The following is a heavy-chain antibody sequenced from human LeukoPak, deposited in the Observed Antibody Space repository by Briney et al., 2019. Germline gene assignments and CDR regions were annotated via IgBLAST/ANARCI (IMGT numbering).Heavy chain of an antibody. D-gene: IGHD6-19*01. J-gene: IGHJ3*02. CDR3: ASRHAIAVAGIDAFDI. CDR2: IYPGDSDT. CDR1: GYSFTSYW. V-gene: IGHV5-51*01. Sequence: GESLKISCKGSGYSFTSYWIVWVCQMPGKGLEWMGIIYPGDSDTRYSPSFQGQVTISADKSISTAYLQWSSLKASDTAMYYCASRHAIAVAGIDAFDIWGQGTMVTVSS.